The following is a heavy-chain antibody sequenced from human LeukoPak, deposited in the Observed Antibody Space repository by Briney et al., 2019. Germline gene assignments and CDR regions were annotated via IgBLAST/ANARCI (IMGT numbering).Heavy chain of an antibody. D-gene: IGHD6-19*01. J-gene: IGHJ4*02. CDR2: ISSSSSYI. CDR3: ATGSIALADNEDY. CDR1: GFTFSSYS. Sequence: PWGSLRLSCAVSGFTFSSYSRNWIRQAPGKGLEWVSSISSSSSYIYYADPVKGRFTISRDNAKNSLYLQMNSLRAEDTAVYYCATGSIALADNEDYWGQGTLVTVSS. V-gene: IGHV3-21*01.